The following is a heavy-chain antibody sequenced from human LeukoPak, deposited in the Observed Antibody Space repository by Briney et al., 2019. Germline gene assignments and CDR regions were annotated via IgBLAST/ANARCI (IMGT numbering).Heavy chain of an antibody. CDR2: ISYDGSNK. V-gene: IGHV3-30*04. CDR1: GFTFSSYA. Sequence: GRSPRLSCAASGFTFSSYAMHWVRQAPGKGLEWVAVISYDGSNKYYADSVKGRFTISRDNSKNTLYLQMNSLRAEDTAVYYCARDLGDGYNNGDYWGQGTLVTVSS. J-gene: IGHJ4*02. D-gene: IGHD5-24*01. CDR3: ARDLGDGYNNGDY.